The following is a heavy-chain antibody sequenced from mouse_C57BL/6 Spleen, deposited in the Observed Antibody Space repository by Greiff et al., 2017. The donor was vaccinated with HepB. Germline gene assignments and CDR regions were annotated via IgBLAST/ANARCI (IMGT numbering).Heavy chain of an antibody. CDR1: GYTFTSYG. V-gene: IGHV1-81*01. J-gene: IGHJ3*01. CDR2: IYPRSGNT. D-gene: IGHD1-1*01. CDR3: ARSPIYYYGSSGFAY. Sequence: VQLQQSGAELARPGASVKLSCKASGYTFTSYGISWVKQRTGQGLEWIGEIYPRSGNTYYNEKFKGKATLTADKSSSTAYMELRSLTSEDSAVYFCARSPIYYYGSSGFAYWGQGTLVTVSA.